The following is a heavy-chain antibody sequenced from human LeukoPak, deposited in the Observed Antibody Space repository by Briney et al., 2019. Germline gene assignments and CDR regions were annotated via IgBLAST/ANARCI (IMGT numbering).Heavy chain of an antibody. CDR3: ASVGYCSSTSCYYYYYYMDV. CDR1: GYTFTGYY. J-gene: IGHJ6*03. D-gene: IGHD2-2*01. Sequence: ASVKVSCKASGYTFTGYYMHWVRQAPGQGLEWMGWINPNSGGTNYAQKFPGRVTMTRDTSISTAYMELSRLRSDDTAVYYCASVGYCSSTSCYYYYYYMDVWGKGTTVTVSS. CDR2: INPNSGGT. V-gene: IGHV1-2*02.